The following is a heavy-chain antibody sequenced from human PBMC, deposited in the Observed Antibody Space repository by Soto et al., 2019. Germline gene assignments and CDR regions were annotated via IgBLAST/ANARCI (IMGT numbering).Heavy chain of an antibody. D-gene: IGHD3-3*01. V-gene: IGHV3-9*01. CDR1: GFTFDAHA. CDR3: AREGRSLEQGSYYFYMDV. J-gene: IGHJ6*03. Sequence: EMQLVESGGDLVQPGRSLRLSCAASGFTFDAHAMHWVRQAPGQGLEWVSGISWNSDSTAYPDSVKGRFTISRDNAKNSLYLQMNSLRAGDTALYFCAREGRSLEQGSYYFYMDVWGKGTTVTVSS. CDR2: ISWNSDST.